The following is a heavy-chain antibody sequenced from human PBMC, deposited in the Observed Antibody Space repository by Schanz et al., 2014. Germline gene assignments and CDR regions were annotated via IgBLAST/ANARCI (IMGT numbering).Heavy chain of an antibody. CDR1: GFTFFGSFA. V-gene: IGHV3-23*01. CDR3: AKDLYNYGIFDS. J-gene: IGHJ5*01. D-gene: IGHD3-16*01. Sequence: EVQLLESGGGLVQPGGSLRLSCVASGFTFFGSFAMSWVRQAPGKGLEWVSGMSGSGSTADYADSVKGRFTISRDNSRKTLYLQMNSLRADDTAVYYWAKDLYNYGIFDSWGQGTLVTVSS. CDR2: MSGSGSTA.